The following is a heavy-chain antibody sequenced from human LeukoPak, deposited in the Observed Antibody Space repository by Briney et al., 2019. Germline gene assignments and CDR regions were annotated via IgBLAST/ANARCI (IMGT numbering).Heavy chain of an antibody. J-gene: IGHJ6*04. CDR2: ISSSGSTI. CDR3: ARGYGDYRRYYYYGMDV. V-gene: IGHV3-48*03. Sequence: GGSLRLSCAAPGLTFSSYEMNWVREAPGKGLEWVSYISSSGSTIYYADSVKGRFTISRDNAKNSLYLQMNSLRAEDTAVYYCARGYGDYRRYYYYGMDVWGKGTTVTVSS. D-gene: IGHD4-17*01. CDR1: GLTFSSYE.